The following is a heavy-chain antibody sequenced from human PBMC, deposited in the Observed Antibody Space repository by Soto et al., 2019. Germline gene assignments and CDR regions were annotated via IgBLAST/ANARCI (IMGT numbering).Heavy chain of an antibody. D-gene: IGHD3-3*01. CDR2: ITDSSDTV. Sequence: GGSLRLSCVASGFSLSNYNMNWVRQAPGKGLEWVSYITDSSDTVHYADSVRGRFTISRDNAESSLYLQMNRLRDEDTAVYFCARDFGHGYYLDYWGRGTLVTVSS. V-gene: IGHV3-48*02. CDR1: GFSLSNYN. CDR3: ARDFGHGYYLDY. J-gene: IGHJ4*02.